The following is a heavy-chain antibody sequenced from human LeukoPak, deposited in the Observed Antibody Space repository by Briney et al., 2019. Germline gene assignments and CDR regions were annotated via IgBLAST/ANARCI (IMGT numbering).Heavy chain of an antibody. CDR1: GFTVSSNY. J-gene: IGHJ4*02. Sequence: GGSLRLSCAASGFTVSSNYMSWVRQAPGKGLEWVSVIYSGGSTYYADSVKGRFTISRDNSKNTLYLQMNSLRAEDTAVYYCARPPQGYSSGWYYFDYWGQVTLVTVSS. V-gene: IGHV3-53*01. D-gene: IGHD6-19*01. CDR2: IYSGGST. CDR3: ARPPQGYSSGWYYFDY.